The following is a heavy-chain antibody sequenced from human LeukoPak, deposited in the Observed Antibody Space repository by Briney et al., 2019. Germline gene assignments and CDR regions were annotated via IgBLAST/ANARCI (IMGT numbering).Heavy chain of an antibody. V-gene: IGHV1-18*01. D-gene: IGHD3-3*01. CDR2: ISAYNGNT. Sequence: ASVKVSCKASGYTFTSYGISWVRQAPGQGLEWMGWISAYNGNTNYAQKLQGRVTMTTDTSTSTAYMALRSLRSDDTAVYYCARRDVLRFLEWYNWFDPWGQGTLVTVSS. CDR3: ARRDVLRFLEWYNWFDP. CDR1: GYTFTSYG. J-gene: IGHJ5*02.